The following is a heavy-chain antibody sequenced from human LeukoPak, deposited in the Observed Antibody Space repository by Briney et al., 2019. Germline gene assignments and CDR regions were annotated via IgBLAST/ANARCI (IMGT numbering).Heavy chain of an antibody. CDR2: INHSGST. CDR1: GGSFSGYY. D-gene: IGHD6-13*01. Sequence: KPSETLSLTCAVYGGSFSGYYWSWIRQPPGKGLEWIGEINHSGSTNYNPSLKSRVTISVDTSKNQFSLKLSSVTAADTAVYYCASLYSGYSSSWFVPYYYYYMDVWGKGTTVTISS. V-gene: IGHV4-34*01. CDR3: ASLYSGYSSSWFVPYYYYYMDV. J-gene: IGHJ6*03.